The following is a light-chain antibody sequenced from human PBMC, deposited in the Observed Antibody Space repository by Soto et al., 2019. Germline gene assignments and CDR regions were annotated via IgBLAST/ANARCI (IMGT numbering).Light chain of an antibody. V-gene: IGLV1-40*01. Sequence: QSVLTQPPSGSGAPGQRVTISCTGSSSNIGAGYDVHWYQQLPGTAPKLLIYGNSNRPSGVPDRFSGSKSGTSASLAITGLQAEDEADYYCQSYDSSLFVVFGGGTKVTLL. J-gene: IGLJ2*01. CDR1: SSNIGAGYD. CDR3: QSYDSSLFVV. CDR2: GNS.